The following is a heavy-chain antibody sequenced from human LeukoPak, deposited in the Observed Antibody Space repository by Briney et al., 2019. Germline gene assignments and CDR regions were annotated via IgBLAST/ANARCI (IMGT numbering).Heavy chain of an antibody. D-gene: IGHD2-2*01. CDR2: ISGSGGST. CDR3: AIGAFVVPNDY. CDR1: GFTFSRYA. J-gene: IGHJ4*02. V-gene: IGHV3-23*01. Sequence: GGSLRLSCAAYGFTFSRYAMSWVRQAPGKGLEWVSAISGSGGSTYYADSVKGRFTISRDNSKNTLYLQMNSLRAEDTAVYYCAIGAFVVPNDYWGQGTLVTVSS.